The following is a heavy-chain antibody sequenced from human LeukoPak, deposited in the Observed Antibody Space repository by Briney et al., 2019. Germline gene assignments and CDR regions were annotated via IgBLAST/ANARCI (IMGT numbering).Heavy chain of an antibody. D-gene: IGHD3-3*01. J-gene: IGHJ3*02. CDR3: ARVSQTIRFLEWLHAFDI. V-gene: IGHV3-21*01. CDR2: ISSSSSYI. CDR1: GFTFSSYS. Sequence: PGGSLRLSCAASGFTFSSYSMNWVRQAPGKGLEWVSSISSSSSYIYYADSVKGRFTISRDNAKNPLYLQMNSLRAEDTAVYYCARVSQTIRFLEWLHAFDIWGQGTMVTVSS.